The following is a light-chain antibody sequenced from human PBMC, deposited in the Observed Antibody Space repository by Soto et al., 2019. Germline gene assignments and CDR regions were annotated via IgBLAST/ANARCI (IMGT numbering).Light chain of an antibody. CDR2: DVS. Sequence: QSALTQPASVSGSPGQSITISCTGTSSDVGGYNYVSWYQQHPGKAPKLMIYDVSNRPSGVSNRFSGSKSGNTASLTISGLQAEDEADYYCCSYTSSSTLHVVFGGGTKLTV. V-gene: IGLV2-14*01. J-gene: IGLJ2*01. CDR1: SSDVGGYNY. CDR3: CSYTSSSTLHVV.